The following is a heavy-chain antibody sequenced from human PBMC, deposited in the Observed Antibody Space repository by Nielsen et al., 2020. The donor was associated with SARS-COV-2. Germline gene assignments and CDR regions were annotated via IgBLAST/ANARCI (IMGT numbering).Heavy chain of an antibody. D-gene: IGHD2-2*01. Sequence: WIRQPPGKGLEWVSYISSSGSTIYYADSVKGRFTISRDNSKNTLYLQMNSLRAEDTAVYYCARGSIVVVPAAARRYYYYGMDVWGQGTTVTVSS. J-gene: IGHJ6*02. V-gene: IGHV3-11*04. CDR3: ARGSIVVVPAAARRYYYYGMDV. CDR2: ISSSGSTI.